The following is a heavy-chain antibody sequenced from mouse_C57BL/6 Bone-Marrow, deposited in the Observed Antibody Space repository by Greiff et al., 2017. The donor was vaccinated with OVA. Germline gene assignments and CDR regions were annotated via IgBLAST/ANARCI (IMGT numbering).Heavy chain of an antibody. CDR2: ISDGGSYT. J-gene: IGHJ2*01. V-gene: IGHV5-4*03. Sequence: EVKLVESGGGLVKPGGSLKLSCAASGFTFSSYAMSWVRQTPEKRLEWVATISDGGSYTYYPDNVKGRFTISRDNAKNNLYLQMSHLKSEDTAMYYCAGGPSPYYFDYWGQGTTLTVSS. CDR1: GFTFSSYA. CDR3: AGGPSPYYFDY.